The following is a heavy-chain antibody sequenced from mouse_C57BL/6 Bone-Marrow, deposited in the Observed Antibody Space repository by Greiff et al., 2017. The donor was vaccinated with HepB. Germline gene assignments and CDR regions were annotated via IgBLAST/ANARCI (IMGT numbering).Heavy chain of an antibody. CDR3: ARVPDYYGSSFDY. J-gene: IGHJ2*01. CDR2: ISYDGSN. Sequence: EVKLMESGPGLVKPSQSLSLTCSVTGYSITSGYYWNWIRQFPGNKLEWMGYISYDGSNNYNPSLKNRISITRDTSKNQFFLKLNSVTTEDTATYYCARVPDYYGSSFDYWGQGTTLTVSS. V-gene: IGHV3-6*01. D-gene: IGHD1-1*01. CDR1: GYSITSGYY.